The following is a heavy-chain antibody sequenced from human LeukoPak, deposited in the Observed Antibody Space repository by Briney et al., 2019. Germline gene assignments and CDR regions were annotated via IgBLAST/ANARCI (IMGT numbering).Heavy chain of an antibody. V-gene: IGHV3-74*01. CDR3: ARGGSYSSSSFDY. D-gene: IGHD6-13*01. Sequence: PGGSLRLSCAASGFTFRSNWMHWVRQAPGKGLVWVARINSDGSSTDYADSVKGRFTISRDNAKNTLYLQMNSLRAEDTAVYYCARGGSYSSSSFDYWGQGTLVTVSS. J-gene: IGHJ4*02. CDR2: INSDGSST. CDR1: GFTFRSNW.